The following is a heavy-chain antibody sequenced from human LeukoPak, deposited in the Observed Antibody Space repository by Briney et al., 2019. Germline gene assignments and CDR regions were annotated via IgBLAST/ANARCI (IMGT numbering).Heavy chain of an antibody. CDR3: ARWRWQQSEFDR. D-gene: IGHD5-24*01. Sequence: AGSLTLSCAASGFTFSDYYMSWIRQAPGKGLEWVSYISDSGSAISYADSVRGRFTVSRDNAKNSVFLQMNSLRVEDTAVYYCARWRWQQSEFDRWGQGALVTVSS. CDR2: ISDSGSAI. J-gene: IGHJ4*02. CDR1: GFTFSDYY. V-gene: IGHV3-11*04.